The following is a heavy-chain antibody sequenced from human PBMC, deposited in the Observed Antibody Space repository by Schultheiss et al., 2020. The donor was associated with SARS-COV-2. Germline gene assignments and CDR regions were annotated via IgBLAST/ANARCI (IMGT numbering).Heavy chain of an antibody. D-gene: IGHD3-3*01. Sequence: LRLSCTVSGGSISSGDYYCSWIRQPPGKGLEWIGYIYYSGSTYYNPSLKSRVTISVDTSKNQFSLKLSSVTAADTAVYYCASAHLRDYYGMDVWGQGTTVTVSS. CDR2: IYYSGST. V-gene: IGHV4-30-4*01. CDR3: ASAHLRDYYGMDV. J-gene: IGHJ6*02. CDR1: GGSISSGDYY.